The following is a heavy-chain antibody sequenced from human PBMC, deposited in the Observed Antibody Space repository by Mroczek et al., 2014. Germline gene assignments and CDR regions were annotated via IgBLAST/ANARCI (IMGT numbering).Heavy chain of an antibody. Sequence: ESGGGVVQPGRSLRLSCAASGFTFSSYAMHWVRQAPGKGLEWVAVISYDGSNKYYADSVKGRFTISRDNSKNTLYLQMNSLRAEDTAVYYCAREGDVPLAFDIWGQGTMVTVSS. J-gene: IGHJ3*02. CDR1: GFTFSSYA. CDR2: ISYDGSNK. D-gene: IGHD3-16*01. CDR3: AREGDVPLAFDI. V-gene: IGHV3-30-3*01.